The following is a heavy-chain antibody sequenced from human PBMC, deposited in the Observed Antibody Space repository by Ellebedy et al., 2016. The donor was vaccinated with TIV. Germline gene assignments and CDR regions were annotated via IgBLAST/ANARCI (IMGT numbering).Heavy chain of an antibody. CDR1: GGSISSDY. CDR3: ARGTVALQPLKYFDS. CDR2: IYYSGST. J-gene: IGHJ4*02. Sequence: SETLSLXXTVSGGSISSDYWSWIRQPPGKGLEWIGYIYYSGSTNYNPSLKSRVTISVDTSKNQFSLKLSSVTAADTAMYYCARGTVALQPLKYFDSWGRGTLVTVSS. D-gene: IGHD6-19*01. V-gene: IGHV4-59*12.